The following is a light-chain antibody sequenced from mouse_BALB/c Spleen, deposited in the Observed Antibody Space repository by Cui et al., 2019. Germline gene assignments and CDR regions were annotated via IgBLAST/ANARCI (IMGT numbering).Light chain of an antibody. J-gene: IGKJ5*01. V-gene: IGKV4-68*01. CDR2: LTS. Sequence: QIVLTQSPALMAASPGEKVPMTCSASSSVSYMYWYQQKPRSSPKPWIYLTSNLASGVPARFSGSGSGTSYSLTISSMEAEDAATYYCQQWSSNPPTFGAGTKLELK. CDR1: SSVSY. CDR3: QQWSSNPPT.